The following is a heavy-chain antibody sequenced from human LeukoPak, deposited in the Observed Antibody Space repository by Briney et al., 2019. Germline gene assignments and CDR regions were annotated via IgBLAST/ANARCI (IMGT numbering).Heavy chain of an antibody. CDR3: VKGKAHYYDSSGDDY. Sequence: PGGSLRLSCSASGFTFSSYAMHWVRQAPGKGLQYVSGISSNGGDTYHADSVKGRFTISRDNSKNTLYLQMSRLRAEDTAVYFCVKGKAHYYDSSGDDYWGQGTLVTVSS. CDR2: ISSNGGDT. D-gene: IGHD3-22*01. CDR1: GFTFSSYA. J-gene: IGHJ4*02. V-gene: IGHV3-64D*06.